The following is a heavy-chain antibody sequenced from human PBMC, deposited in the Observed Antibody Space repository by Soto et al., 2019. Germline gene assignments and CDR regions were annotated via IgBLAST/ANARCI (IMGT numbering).Heavy chain of an antibody. V-gene: IGHV4-34*01. J-gene: IGHJ5*02. Sequence: SETLSLTCAVYGGSFSGYYWSWIRQPPGKGLEWIGEINHSGSTNYNPSLKSRVTISVDTSKNQFSLKLSSATAADTAVYYCARRLVIVVVTALPNWFDPWGQGTLVTVSS. CDR1: GGSFSGYY. D-gene: IGHD2-21*02. CDR3: ARRLVIVVVTALPNWFDP. CDR2: INHSGST.